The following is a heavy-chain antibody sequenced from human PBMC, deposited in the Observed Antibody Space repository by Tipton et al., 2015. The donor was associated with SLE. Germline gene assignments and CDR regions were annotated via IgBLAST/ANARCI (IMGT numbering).Heavy chain of an antibody. CDR3: ARGRLVRGDYFFDH. J-gene: IGHJ4*02. V-gene: IGHV4-4*07. CDR1: GGSISSYY. CDR2: IYTSGST. D-gene: IGHD3-10*01. Sequence: LRLSCAVSGGSISSYYWSWIRQPAGKGLEWIGRIYTSGSTNYNPSLQSRVTISVDTSKNQFSLKLSSVTAADTAVYYCARGRLVRGDYFFDHWGQGTLVTVSS.